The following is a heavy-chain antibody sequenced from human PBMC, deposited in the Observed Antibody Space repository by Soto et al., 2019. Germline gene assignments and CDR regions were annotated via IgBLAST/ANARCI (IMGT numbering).Heavy chain of an antibody. D-gene: IGHD5-18*01. CDR2: IDPSDSYT. CDR1: GYSFTSYW. Sequence: GESLKISCKGSGYSFTSYWINWVRQMPGKGLEWMGRIDPSDSYTNYSPSFQGHVTISADKSISTAYLQWSSLKASDTAMYYCARTSIHIRGYSYGHGRMAVWGQGTTVTVSS. CDR3: ARTSIHIRGYSYGHGRMAV. V-gene: IGHV5-10-1*01. J-gene: IGHJ6*02.